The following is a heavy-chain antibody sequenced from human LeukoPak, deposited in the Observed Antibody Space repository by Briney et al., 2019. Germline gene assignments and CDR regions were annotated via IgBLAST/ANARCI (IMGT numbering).Heavy chain of an antibody. V-gene: IGHV3-7*03. D-gene: IGHD4-17*01. CDR1: GFTLNRHW. J-gene: IGHJ4*02. CDR3: ARGPVYGARTDYLDY. Sequence: GGFLRLSCAAYGFTLNRHWMNWVGQAQGKGLEWVANIKQGGGERNYVDSVKGRFTISRDDAKNSLYLQLNSLRGEDTAVYYCARGPVYGARTDYLDYWGQGALVTVSS. CDR2: IKQGGGER.